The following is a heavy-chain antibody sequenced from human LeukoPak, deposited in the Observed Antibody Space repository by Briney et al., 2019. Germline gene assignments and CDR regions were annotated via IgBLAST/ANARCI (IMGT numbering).Heavy chain of an antibody. V-gene: IGHV3-74*01. CDR1: RFTFSSYW. CDR2: INSDGSST. J-gene: IGHJ4*02. Sequence: PGGSLRLSCAASRFTFSSYWMHWVRQAPGKGLVWVSRINSDGSSTSYADSVKGRFTISRDNAKNTQYLQINSLRVEDTAVYYCARSLRSPRYCIDYTCYFDYWGQGTLVTVSS. CDR3: ARSLRSPRYCIDYTCYFDY. D-gene: IGHD2-15*01.